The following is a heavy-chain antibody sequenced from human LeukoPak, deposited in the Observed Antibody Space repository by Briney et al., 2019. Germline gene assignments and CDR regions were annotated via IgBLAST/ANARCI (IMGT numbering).Heavy chain of an antibody. CDR1: GDTFSTYA. CDR2: INPSGGST. V-gene: IGHV1-46*01. Sequence: GSSVKVSCKASGDTFSTYAISWARQAPGQGLEWMGIINPSGGSTTYAQKFQGRVTMTRDTSTSTVYMELSSLRSEDTAVYYCARSWDRLDTQRGYFDYWGQGTLVTVSS. CDR3: ARSWDRLDTQRGYFDY. D-gene: IGHD5-18*01. J-gene: IGHJ4*02.